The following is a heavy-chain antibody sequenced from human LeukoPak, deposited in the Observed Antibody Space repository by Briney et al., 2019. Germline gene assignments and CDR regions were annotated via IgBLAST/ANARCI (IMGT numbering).Heavy chain of an antibody. D-gene: IGHD2-2*01. CDR2: INPNSGGT. CDR3: ARSSVVPAASNPGLELYNRIPFDY. J-gene: IGHJ4*02. Sequence: GASVKVSCKASGYTFTGYYMHWVRQAPGQGLEWMGWINPNSGGTNYAQKFQGRVTMTRDTSISTAYMELSRLRSDDTAVYYCARSSVVPAASNPGLELYNRIPFDYWGQGTLVTVSS. CDR1: GYTFTGYY. V-gene: IGHV1-2*02.